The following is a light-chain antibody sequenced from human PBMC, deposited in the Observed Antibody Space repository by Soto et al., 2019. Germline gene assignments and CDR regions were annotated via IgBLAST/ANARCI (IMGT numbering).Light chain of an antibody. CDR1: SSDVGDSKY. V-gene: IGLV2-14*01. CDR2: AVS. CDR3: SSYTSSSLFV. Sequence: QSVLAQPASVSGSPGQSIAISCTGASSDVGDSKYVSWYQQHPGKAPQLMIYAVSNRPSGVSDRFSGSKSGNTASLTISGLQAEDEADYYCSSYTSSSLFVFGTGTKLTVL. J-gene: IGLJ1*01.